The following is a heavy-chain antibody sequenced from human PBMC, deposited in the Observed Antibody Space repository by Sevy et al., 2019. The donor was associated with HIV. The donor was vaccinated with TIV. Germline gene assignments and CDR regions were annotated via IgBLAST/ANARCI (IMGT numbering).Heavy chain of an antibody. D-gene: IGHD3-9*01. Sequence: GGSLRLSCAVSGIIFTTSGMHWVRQAPGKGLEWVAVISYDGWNKFYGDSVKGRFTISRDNSKNILYLQMNSLRVEDTAVYYCAKDFTGYNGMDVWGQGTMVTVSS. CDR3: AKDFTGYNGMDV. CDR1: GIIFTTSG. V-gene: IGHV3-30*18. J-gene: IGHJ6*02. CDR2: ISYDGWNK.